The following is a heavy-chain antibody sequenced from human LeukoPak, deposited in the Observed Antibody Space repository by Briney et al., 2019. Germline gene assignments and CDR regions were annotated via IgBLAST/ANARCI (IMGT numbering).Heavy chain of an antibody. CDR1: GYTFTDYF. J-gene: IGHJ4*02. V-gene: IGHV1-2*02. CDR2: INPNSGGT. Sequence: ASVKVSCKAPGYTFTDYFIHWVRQAPGQGLEWMGWINPNSGGTNYAQKFRGRVTVTRDTSITTAYMELSSLRSDDTALYYCARVAYCGNNCYYYFDYWGRGTLVTVSS. CDR3: ARVAYCGNNCYYYFDY. D-gene: IGHD2-21*02.